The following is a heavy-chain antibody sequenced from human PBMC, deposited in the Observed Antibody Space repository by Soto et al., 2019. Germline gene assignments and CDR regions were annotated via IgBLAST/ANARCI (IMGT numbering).Heavy chain of an antibody. CDR2: INHSGST. V-gene: IGHV4-34*01. J-gene: IGHJ4*02. Sequence: SETLSLTCAVYGGSFSGYYWSWIRQPPGKGLEWIGEINHSGSTNYNPSLKSRVTISVDTSKNQFSLKLSSVTAADTAVYYCARVGYGSGSYSKNFDYWGQGTLVTVSS. CDR3: ARVGYGSGSYSKNFDY. CDR1: GGSFSGYY. D-gene: IGHD3-10*01.